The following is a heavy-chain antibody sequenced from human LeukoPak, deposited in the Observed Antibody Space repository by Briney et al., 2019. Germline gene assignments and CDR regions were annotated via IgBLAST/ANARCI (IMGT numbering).Heavy chain of an antibody. CDR1: GYTFTGNY. D-gene: IGHD6-6*01. Sequence: ASVKVSCKAFGYTFTGNYMHWVRQAPGQGLEWMGIINPSRGSTSYAQKFQGRVTMTRDTSTSTVYMELYSLTSEDTAVYYCARDSGSSYYMDVWGKGTTVTVSS. CDR3: ARDSGSSYYMDV. CDR2: INPSRGST. V-gene: IGHV1-46*01. J-gene: IGHJ6*03.